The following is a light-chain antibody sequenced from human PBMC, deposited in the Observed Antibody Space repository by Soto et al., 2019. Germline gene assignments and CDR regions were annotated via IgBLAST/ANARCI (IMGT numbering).Light chain of an antibody. CDR2: DAS. CDR3: QQSYSTPLT. CDR1: QNIKTY. Sequence: DIRTTQSPSSLSASVGDRVTITCRASQNIKTYLNWYQHKLGEAPKLLIYDASNLQGGVPSRFSGSGSGTEFTLTISSLQPEEFATYYCQQSYSTPLTFGGGTKVEIK. V-gene: IGKV1-39*01. J-gene: IGKJ4*01.